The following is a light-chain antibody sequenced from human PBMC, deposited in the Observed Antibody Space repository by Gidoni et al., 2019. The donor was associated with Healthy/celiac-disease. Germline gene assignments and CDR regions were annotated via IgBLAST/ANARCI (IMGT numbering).Light chain of an antibody. V-gene: IGLV3-19*01. Sequence: SSELTQDPAVSVAWGQTVRITCQGDSLRSYYASGYQQKPGQPPVLVIYGKNNRPSGIPDRFSGSGSGNTASLTITGAQAEDEADYYCNSRDSSSNHRVFGGGTKLTVL. CDR1: SLRSYY. CDR3: NSRDSSSNHRV. CDR2: GKN. J-gene: IGLJ2*01.